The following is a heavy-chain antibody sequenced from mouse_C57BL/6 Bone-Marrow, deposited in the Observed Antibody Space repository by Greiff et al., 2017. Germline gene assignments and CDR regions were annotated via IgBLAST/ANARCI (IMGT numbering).Heavy chain of an antibody. CDR2: IWTGGGT. D-gene: IGHD2-5*01. J-gene: IGHJ2*01. CDR3: ARNTYYSNFVFDY. Sequence: VQVVESGPGLVAPSQSLSITCTVSGFSLTSYAISWVRQPPGKGLEWLGVIWTGGGTNYNSALKSRLSISKDNSKSQVFLKMNSLQTDDTARYYCARNTYYSNFVFDYWGQGTTLTVSS. V-gene: IGHV2-9-1*01. CDR1: GFSLTSYA.